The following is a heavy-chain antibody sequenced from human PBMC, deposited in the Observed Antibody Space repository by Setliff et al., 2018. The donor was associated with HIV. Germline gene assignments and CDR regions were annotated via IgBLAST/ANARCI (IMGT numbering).Heavy chain of an antibody. V-gene: IGHV4-59*01. Sequence: SETLSLTCTVSGGSISSSYWTWTRQPPGKGLEWIGNIHYSGSTNYNPSLKSRVTISVDTARSQLSLKLSSVTAADTAVDYCARGRDKYGPIDYWGQGTLVTV. CDR3: ARGRDKYGPIDY. D-gene: IGHD3-10*01. J-gene: IGHJ4*02. CDR1: GGSISSSY. CDR2: IHYSGST.